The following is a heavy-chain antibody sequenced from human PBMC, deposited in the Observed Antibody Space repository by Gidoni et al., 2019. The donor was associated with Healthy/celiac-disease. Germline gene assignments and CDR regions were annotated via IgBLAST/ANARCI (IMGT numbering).Heavy chain of an antibody. J-gene: IGHJ5*02. CDR1: GGSISISSYY. CDR2: IYYSGST. CDR3: ARHVTIFEVVNYWFDP. D-gene: IGHD3-3*01. V-gene: IGHV4-39*01. Sequence: QLQLQESGPGLVKPSETLSLTCTVSGGSISISSYYWGWIRQPPGKGLEWIGSIYYSGSTYYNQSLNSRVTISVDTSKNKFSLKLSSVTAADTAVYYCARHVTIFEVVNYWFDPWGQGTLVTVSS.